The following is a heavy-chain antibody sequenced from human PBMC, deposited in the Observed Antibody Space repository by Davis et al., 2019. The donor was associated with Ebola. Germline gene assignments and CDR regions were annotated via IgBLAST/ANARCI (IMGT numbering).Heavy chain of an antibody. Sequence: GGSLRLSCKGSGYNFTTYWIAWVRQMPGKVLEWMGIIYPGDSDTRYSPSFQGQVTISADKSISTAYLQWSSLKASDTAMYYCARHGGPYGDYARDYWGQGTLVTVSS. V-gene: IGHV5-51*01. CDR3: ARHGGPYGDYARDY. D-gene: IGHD4-17*01. CDR2: IYPGDSDT. CDR1: GYNFTTYW. J-gene: IGHJ4*02.